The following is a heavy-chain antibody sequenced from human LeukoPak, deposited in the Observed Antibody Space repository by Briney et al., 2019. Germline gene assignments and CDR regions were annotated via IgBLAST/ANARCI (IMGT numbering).Heavy chain of an antibody. D-gene: IGHD2-2*02. V-gene: IGHV1-2*02. CDR3: ARESDPDFIYPPQDGMDV. CDR1: GYTFTGYY. J-gene: IGHJ6*02. CDR2: INPNSGGT. Sequence: ASVKVFCKASGYTFTGYYMHWVRQAPGQGLEWMGWINPNSGGTNYAQKFQGRVTLTRDTSISTAYMELSRLRSDDTAVYYCARESDPDFIYPPQDGMDVWGQGTTVTVSS.